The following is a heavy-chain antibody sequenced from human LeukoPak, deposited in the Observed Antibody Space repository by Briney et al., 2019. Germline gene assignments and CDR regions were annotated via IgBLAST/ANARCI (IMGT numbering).Heavy chain of an antibody. D-gene: IGHD5-24*01. Sequence: GGSLRLSCAASGFTFDDYGMSWVRLAPGKGLEWVANIKEDGTETYYVDSVKGRFTISRDNAKNSLYLQMNSLRVEDTAVYYCAKEGRSLQTYWGQGTLVTVSS. CDR3: AKEGRSLQTY. V-gene: IGHV3-7*03. J-gene: IGHJ4*02. CDR2: IKEDGTET. CDR1: GFTFDDYG.